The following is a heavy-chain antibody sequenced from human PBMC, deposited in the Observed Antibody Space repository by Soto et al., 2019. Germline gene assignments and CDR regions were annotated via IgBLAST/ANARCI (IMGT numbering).Heavy chain of an antibody. D-gene: IGHD1-1*01. J-gene: IGHJ6*02. Sequence: PGESLKISCRGSGYSFTNYWITWVRQMPGKGLEWMGRIDPSDSFATYSPSFQGHVTISADTSTTTAYLQWSSLKASDTAMYFCARHDGGGTTSSYYGMDVWGPGTSVTGSS. CDR3: ARHDGGGTTSSYYGMDV. CDR1: GYSFTNYW. CDR2: IDPSDSFA. V-gene: IGHV5-10-1*01.